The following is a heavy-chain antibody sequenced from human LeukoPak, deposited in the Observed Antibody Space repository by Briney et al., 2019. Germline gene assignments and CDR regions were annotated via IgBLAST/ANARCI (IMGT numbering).Heavy chain of an antibody. V-gene: IGHV3-23*01. CDR1: GFTFSSYA. Sequence: GGSLRLSCAASGFTFSSYAMSWVRQAPGKGLEWVSAISGSGGSTYNADSVKGRFTISRDNAENTLYLQMNSLRAEDTAVYYCARIGTSDYWGQGTLVTVSS. CDR3: ARIGTSDY. CDR2: ISGSGGST. J-gene: IGHJ4*02. D-gene: IGHD2-8*01.